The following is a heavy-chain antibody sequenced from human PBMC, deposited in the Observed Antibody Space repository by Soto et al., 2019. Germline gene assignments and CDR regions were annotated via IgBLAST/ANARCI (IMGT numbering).Heavy chain of an antibody. V-gene: IGHV3-15*07. Sequence: GGSLRLSCAASGFTFSNAWMNWVRQAPGKGLEWVGRIKSKTDGGTTDYAAPVKGRFTISRDDSKNTLYLQMNSLKTEDTAVYYCTTVPVYKRRDYYYGMGVWGQGTTVTVSS. CDR1: GFTFSNAW. D-gene: IGHD1-1*01. CDR2: IKSKTDGGTT. CDR3: TTVPVYKRRDYYYGMGV. J-gene: IGHJ6*02.